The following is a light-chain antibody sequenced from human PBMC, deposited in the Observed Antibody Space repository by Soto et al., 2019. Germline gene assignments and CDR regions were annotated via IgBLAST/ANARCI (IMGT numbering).Light chain of an antibody. V-gene: IGLV1-44*01. Sequence: QAVVTQPPSASGTPGQRVTISCSGSSSNIGRNTVNWYQQLPGTAPKVLIYSNNQRPSGVPDRLSGSKSGTSASLAISGLQSEDEADYYCAAWDDSLNAVVFGGGTSSPS. CDR3: AAWDDSLNAVV. CDR2: SNN. J-gene: IGLJ2*01. CDR1: SSNIGRNT.